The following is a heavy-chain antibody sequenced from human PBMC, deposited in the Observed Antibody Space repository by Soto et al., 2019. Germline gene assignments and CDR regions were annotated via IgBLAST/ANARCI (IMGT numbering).Heavy chain of an antibody. CDR2: IYYSGST. CDR1: GGSISSSSYY. J-gene: IGHJ6*02. CDR3: ARVALANSGSYTEPYYYGMDV. Sequence: QLQLQESGPGLVKPSETLSLTCTVSGGSISSSSYYWGWIRQPPGKGLEWIGSIYYSGSTYYNPSLKSRVTISVDTSKNQFSLKLSSVTAADTAVYYCARVALANSGSYTEPYYYGMDVWGQGTTVTVSS. V-gene: IGHV4-39*01. D-gene: IGHD3-10*01.